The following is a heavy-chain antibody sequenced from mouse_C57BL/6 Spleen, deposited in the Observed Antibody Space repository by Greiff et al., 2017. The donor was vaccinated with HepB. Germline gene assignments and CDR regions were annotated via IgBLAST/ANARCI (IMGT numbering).Heavy chain of an antibody. CDR1: GYTFTSYG. Sequence: QVQLQQSGAELARPGASVKLSCKASGYTFTSYGISWVKQRTGQGLEWIGEIYPRSGNTYYNEKFKGKATLTADKSSSTAYMELRSLTSEDSAVYFCARVGTTDYWGQGTTLTVSS. CDR3: ARVGTTDY. CDR2: IYPRSGNT. V-gene: IGHV1-81*01. J-gene: IGHJ2*01. D-gene: IGHD2-14*01.